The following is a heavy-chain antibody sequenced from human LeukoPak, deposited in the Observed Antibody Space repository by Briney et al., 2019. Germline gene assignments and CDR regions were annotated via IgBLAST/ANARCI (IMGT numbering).Heavy chain of an antibody. CDR3: ATDLRSCSGGECYEYKWFDP. CDR2: IYGAGST. D-gene: IGHD2-21*01. J-gene: IGHJ5*02. CDR1: GFTVNSNY. Sequence: GGSLRLSCGASGFTVNSNYMAWVRQAPGKGLEWVALIYGAGSTHYSDSVRGRCSISRHNYNNTLYLQMRSLRHVDTAVYYCATDLRSCSGGECYEYKWFDPWGQGTVVVVSS. V-gene: IGHV3-53*04.